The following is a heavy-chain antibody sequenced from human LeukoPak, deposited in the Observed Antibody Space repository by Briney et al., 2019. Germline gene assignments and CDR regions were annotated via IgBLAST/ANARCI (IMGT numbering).Heavy chain of an antibody. CDR1: GYTVTGSY. D-gene: IGHD3-22*01. CDR3: ASVGPDDSSGYYSGYVWFDP. J-gene: IGHJ5*02. CDR2: VNPNSGGT. Sequence: APVKVSCKASGYTVTGSYMHWVRQAPGQGLEWMGWVNPNSGGTNYAQKFQGRVTMTRDTSISTAYMELSRLRSDDTAVYYCASVGPDDSSGYYSGYVWFDPWAQGTLVTVSS. V-gene: IGHV1-2*02.